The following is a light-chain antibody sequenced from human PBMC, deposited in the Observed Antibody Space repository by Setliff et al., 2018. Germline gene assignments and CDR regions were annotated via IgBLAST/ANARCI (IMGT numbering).Light chain of an antibody. V-gene: IGLV2-14*01. CDR3: NAYTSGSTYV. CDR2: DVS. CDR1: SSDVGSYDF. J-gene: IGLJ1*01. Sequence: QSVLTQPASVSGSPGQSITISCSGTSSDVGSYDFVSWYQQYPGKAPKLIIYDVSSRPSGVSNRFSGSKAGNTASLTISGLQTEDEADYYCNAYTSGSTYVFGTGTKGTVL.